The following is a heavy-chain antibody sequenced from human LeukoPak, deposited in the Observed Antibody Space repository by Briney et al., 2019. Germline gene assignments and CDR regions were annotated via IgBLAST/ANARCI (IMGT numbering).Heavy chain of an antibody. CDR3: ARVGRGDYYLSAAFDI. Sequence: PSETLSLTCTVSGGSISSYYWSWIRQPPGKGLEWMGYIYYSGSTNYNPSLKSRVTISVDTSKSQFSLKLSPVTAADTAVYYCARVGRGDYYLSAAFDIWGQGTMVTVSS. J-gene: IGHJ3*02. CDR1: GGSISSYY. V-gene: IGHV4-59*01. CDR2: IYYSGST. D-gene: IGHD4-17*01.